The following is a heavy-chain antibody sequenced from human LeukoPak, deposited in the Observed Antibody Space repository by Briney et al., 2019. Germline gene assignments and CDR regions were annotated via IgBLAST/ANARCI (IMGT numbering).Heavy chain of an antibody. CDR3: AREYYDSSGYYRINYYYYGMDV. CDR2: ISAYNGNT. J-gene: IGHJ6*02. CDR1: GYTFTSYG. V-gene: IGHV1-18*01. Sequence: ASEKVSCKASGYTFTSYGISWVRQAPGQGLEWMGWISAYNGNTNYAQKFQGRVTITADESTSTAYMELSSLRSEDTAVYYCAREYYDSSGYYRINYYYYGMDVWGQGTTVTVSS. D-gene: IGHD3-22*01.